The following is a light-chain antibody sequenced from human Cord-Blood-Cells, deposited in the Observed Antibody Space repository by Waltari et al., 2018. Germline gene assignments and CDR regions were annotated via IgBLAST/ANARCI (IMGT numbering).Light chain of an antibody. J-gene: IGLJ1*01. V-gene: IGLV2-23*01. CDR1: SSDVWSYNL. Sequence: QSALTQPASVSGSPGQSITISCTGTSSDVWSYNLFSWYQQHPGKAPKLMIYEGSKRPSGVSNRFSGSKSGNTASLTISGLQAEDEADYYCCSYAGSSYVFGTGTKVTVL. CDR3: CSYAGSSYV. CDR2: EGS.